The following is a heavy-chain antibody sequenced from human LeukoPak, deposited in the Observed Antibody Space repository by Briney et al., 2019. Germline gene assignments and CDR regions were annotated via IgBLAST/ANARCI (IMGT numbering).Heavy chain of an antibody. CDR3: ASLDATMVNGDY. Sequence: PGGSLRLSCVASGFTFSSYWMSWVRQAPGKGLEGVANIKEDGSEKNYVDSVKGRFTISRDNAKNSLYLQINSLRAEDTSVYYCASLDATMVNGDYWGQGTLVTVSS. CDR1: GFTFSSYW. D-gene: IGHD5-18*01. V-gene: IGHV3-7*01. CDR2: IKEDGSEK. J-gene: IGHJ4*02.